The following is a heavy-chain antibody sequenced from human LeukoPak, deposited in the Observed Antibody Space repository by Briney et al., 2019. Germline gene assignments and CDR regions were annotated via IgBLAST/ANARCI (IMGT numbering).Heavy chain of an antibody. Sequence: ASVKVSCKASGYTFTGYYMHWVRQAPGQGLEWMGWINPNSGGTNYAQKFQGRVTMTRDTSISTAYMELSRLRSDDTAVYYCARARARLPDADFDYWGQGTLVTVSS. J-gene: IGHJ4*02. V-gene: IGHV1-2*02. CDR1: GYTFTGYY. D-gene: IGHD5-12*01. CDR2: INPNSGGT. CDR3: ARARARLPDADFDY.